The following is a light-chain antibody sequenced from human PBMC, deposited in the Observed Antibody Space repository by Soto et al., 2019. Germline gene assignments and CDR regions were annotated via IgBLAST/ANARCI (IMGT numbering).Light chain of an antibody. CDR2: DVS. V-gene: IGLV2-11*01. CDR3: CSYAGSYIHYV. CDR1: SSDVGGYNY. Sequence: QSALTQPRSVSGSPGQSVTISCTGTSSDVGGYNYVSWYQQHPGKAPKLMIYDVSKRPPGVPDRFSGSKSGNTASLTISGLQAEDEADYYCCSYAGSYIHYVFGTGTKVTVL. J-gene: IGLJ1*01.